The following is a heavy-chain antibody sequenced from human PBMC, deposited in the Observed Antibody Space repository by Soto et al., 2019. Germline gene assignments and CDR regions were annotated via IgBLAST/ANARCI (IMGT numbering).Heavy chain of an antibody. Sequence: QVQLQESGPGLVKPSETLSLTCSVSGGSISNHYWSWIRQPPGKGLEWIGYNYYNGNTNYNPSLKSRFTMSVDMSRNQISLKLTTVTAADTAVYYCTRANWYSEYWGQGTLVTVSS. V-gene: IGHV4-59*11. CDR3: TRANWYSEY. CDR2: NYYNGNT. CDR1: GGSISNHY. J-gene: IGHJ4*02. D-gene: IGHD7-27*01.